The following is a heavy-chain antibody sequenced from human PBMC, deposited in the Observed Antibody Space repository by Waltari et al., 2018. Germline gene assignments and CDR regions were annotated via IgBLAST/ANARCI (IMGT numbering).Heavy chain of an antibody. D-gene: IGHD6-13*01. V-gene: IGHV1-69*09. CDR1: GGTFSSYA. J-gene: IGHJ6*02. CDR3: ARDRAAAGTGGGYYYYGMDV. CDR2: RTPNLEIA. Sequence: QVQLVQSGAEVKKPGSSVKVSCKASGGTFSSYAISWVRQAPGQGLEWMGRRTPNLEIANYAQKVQGRVTITADKSTSTAYMELSSLRSEDTAVYYCARDRAAAGTGGGYYYYGMDVWGQGTTVIVSS.